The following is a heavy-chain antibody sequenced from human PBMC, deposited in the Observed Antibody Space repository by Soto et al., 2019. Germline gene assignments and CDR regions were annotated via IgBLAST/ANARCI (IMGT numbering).Heavy chain of an antibody. Sequence: PWGSLRLSCAAAGFIFGNHGMNWVRQAPGKGLEWVSSSSSSSSYIYYAESVQGRFTISRDNAKNSLYLQMNSLTAADTAVYYCVRDRIVGATSRGKEFDYWGPGTLVTVSS. J-gene: IGHJ4*02. CDR2: SSSSSSYI. CDR1: GFIFGNHG. V-gene: IGHV3-21*01. CDR3: VRDRIVGATSRGKEFDY. D-gene: IGHD1-26*01.